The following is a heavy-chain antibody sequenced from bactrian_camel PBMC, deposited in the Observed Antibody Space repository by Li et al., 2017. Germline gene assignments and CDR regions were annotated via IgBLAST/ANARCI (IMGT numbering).Heavy chain of an antibody. J-gene: IGHJ4*01. V-gene: IGHV3S1*01. D-gene: IGHD6*01. CDR3: ARSPWYDPAV. Sequence: VQLVESGGGSVQPGGSLRLSCKVSRVTFSSACLGWFRQAPGKEREAVATVYIAFRPDDQRTYYADSVKGRFTISRDNAKNTLYLQLTSLKTDDTAMYYCARSPWYDPAVRGQGTQVTVS. CDR2: VYIAFRPDDQRT. CDR1: RVTFSSAC.